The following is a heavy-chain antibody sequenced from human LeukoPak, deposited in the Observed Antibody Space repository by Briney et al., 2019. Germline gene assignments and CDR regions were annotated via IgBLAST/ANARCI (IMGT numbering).Heavy chain of an antibody. Sequence: SETLSLTCAVYGGSFSGYYWSWLRHPPGKALEWSGEINHRGSTNYNPSLKSRVTISVDTSKNQFSLKLSSVTAADTAVYYCARDVFRTNTDSMAIEGFDYWGQGTLVTVSS. D-gene: IGHD2/OR15-2a*01. CDR3: ARDVFRTNTDSMAIEGFDY. CDR2: INHRGST. J-gene: IGHJ4*02. CDR1: GGSFSGYY. V-gene: IGHV4-34*01.